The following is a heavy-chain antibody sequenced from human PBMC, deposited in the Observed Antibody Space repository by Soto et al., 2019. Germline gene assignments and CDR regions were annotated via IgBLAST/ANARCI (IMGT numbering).Heavy chain of an antibody. D-gene: IGHD3-22*01. CDR2: ISAYNGNT. V-gene: IGHV1-18*04. J-gene: IGHJ4*02. CDR3: ARDKYYYDSSGLYYFDY. CDR1: GYTSTSYG. Sequence: SVKVSCKASGYTSTSYGISWVRQAPGQGLEWMGWISAYNGNTNYAQKLQGRVTMTTDTSTSTAYMELRSLRSDDTAVYYCARDKYYYDSSGLYYFDYWGQGTLVTVSS.